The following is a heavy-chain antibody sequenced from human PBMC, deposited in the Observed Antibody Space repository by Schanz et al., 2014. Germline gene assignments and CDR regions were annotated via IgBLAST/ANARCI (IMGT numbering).Heavy chain of an antibody. Sequence: EVQLVESGGGLVQPGGSLRLSCAAPGFTLSNYAMHWVRQTPDKGLEWVSGLSANGDSTFYSSSVKGRFTISRDISKNTLYLQMGSLRAEDVAVYYCARKSVVSAHYDSWGQGTLVTVSS. D-gene: IGHD2-21*01. CDR3: ARKSVVSAHYDS. J-gene: IGHJ4*02. V-gene: IGHV3-64*01. CDR1: GFTLSNYA. CDR2: LSANGDST.